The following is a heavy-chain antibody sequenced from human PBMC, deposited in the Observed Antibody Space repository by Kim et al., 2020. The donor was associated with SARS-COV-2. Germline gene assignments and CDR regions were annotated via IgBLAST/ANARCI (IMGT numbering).Heavy chain of an antibody. CDR1: GFTFSSYG. CDR3: AKEGPQGEYYCDY. Sequence: GGSLRLSCAASGFTFSSYGMHWVRQAPGKSLEWVAVISYDGSNKYYEDSVKGPLTISRDNSKNTLYLQMNSLRAEDTAVYYCAKEGPQGEYYCDYWGQGTLVTVSS. CDR2: ISYDGSNK. V-gene: IGHV3-30*18. D-gene: IGHD3-16*01. J-gene: IGHJ4*02.